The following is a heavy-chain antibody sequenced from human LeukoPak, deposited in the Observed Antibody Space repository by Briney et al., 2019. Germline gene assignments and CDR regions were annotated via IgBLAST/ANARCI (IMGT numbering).Heavy chain of an antibody. CDR3: VRGTYYSGSGLGSWFDP. V-gene: IGHV3-11*01. Sequence: PGGSLRLSCVASGFMVSDYYMNWIRQAPGKGLEWISHISDGDDTIDYADSVKGRFSMSRGNAKNSLYLEVSGLRAEDTAVYYCVRGTYYSGSGLGSWFDPWGQGTLVTVSS. CDR1: GFMVSDYY. D-gene: IGHD2-21*01. J-gene: IGHJ5*02. CDR2: ISDGDDTI.